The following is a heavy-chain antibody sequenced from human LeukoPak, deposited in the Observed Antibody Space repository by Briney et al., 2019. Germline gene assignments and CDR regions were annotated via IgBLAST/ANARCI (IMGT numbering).Heavy chain of an antibody. V-gene: IGHV3-53*04. CDR3: ARAGDGLRYFDWLRPLDY. Sequence: GGSLRLSCAASGFTVSSNYMSWVRQAPGKGLEWVSVIYSGGSTYYADSVKGRFTISRHNSKNTLYLQMNSLRAEDTAVYYCARAGDGLRYFDWLRPLDYWGQGTLVTVSS. J-gene: IGHJ4*02. CDR2: IYSGGST. CDR1: GFTVSSNY. D-gene: IGHD3-9*01.